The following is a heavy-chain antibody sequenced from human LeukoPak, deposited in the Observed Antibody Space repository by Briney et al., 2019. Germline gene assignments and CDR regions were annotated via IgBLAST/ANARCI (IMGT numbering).Heavy chain of an antibody. V-gene: IGHV4-39*01. CDR1: GGSISSSIYY. Sequence: ASETLSLTCTVSGGSISSSIYYWGWIRQRPGKGLEWIGSIYYSASTYYNPSLKSRVTMSVDTSKNQFSLKLSSVTAADTAVYYCARRYGDYNLDYWGQGTLVTVSP. CDR3: ARRYGDYNLDY. D-gene: IGHD4-17*01. CDR2: IYYSAST. J-gene: IGHJ4*02.